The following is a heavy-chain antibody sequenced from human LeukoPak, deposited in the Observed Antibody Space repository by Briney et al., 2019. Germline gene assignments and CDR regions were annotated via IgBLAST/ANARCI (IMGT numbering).Heavy chain of an antibody. CDR3: ASSYPGTPQELFPPAFDI. CDR1: GGSISSSSYY. Sequence: SETLSLTCTVSGGSISSSSYYWGWIRQPPGKGLEWIGIIYYSGSTNYNPSLKSRVAISVDTSKNQFSLKLSSVTAADTAVYYCASSYPGTPQELFPPAFDIWGQGTMVTVSS. CDR2: IYYSGST. D-gene: IGHD1-1*01. J-gene: IGHJ3*02. V-gene: IGHV4-39*07.